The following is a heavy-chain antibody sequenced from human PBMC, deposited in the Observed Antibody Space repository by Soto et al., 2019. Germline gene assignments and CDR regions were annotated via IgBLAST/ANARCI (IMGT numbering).Heavy chain of an antibody. V-gene: IGHV4-34*01. J-gene: IGHJ5*02. CDR1: GGSFSGYY. CDR3: ARQGYYGSGSYYKFRWFDP. CDR2: INHSGST. D-gene: IGHD3-10*01. Sequence: SETLSLTCAVYGGSFSGYYWSWIRQPPGKGLEWIGEINHSGSTNYNPSLKSRVTISVDTSKNQFSLKLSSVTAADTALYYCARQGYYGSGSYYKFRWFDPWGQGTLVTVSS.